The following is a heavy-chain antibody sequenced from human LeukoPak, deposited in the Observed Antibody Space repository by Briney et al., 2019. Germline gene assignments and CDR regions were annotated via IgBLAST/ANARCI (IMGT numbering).Heavy chain of an antibody. CDR2: INPNSGGT. V-gene: IGHV1-2*06. CDR3: ATLGDFDY. D-gene: IGHD3-16*01. J-gene: IGHJ4*02. CDR1: GYTLTELS. Sequence: ASVKVSCKVSGYTLTELSMHWVRQAPGQGLEWMGRINPNSGGTNYAQKFQGRVTMTRDTSISTAYMELSRLRSDDTAVYYCATLGDFDYWGQGTLVTVSS.